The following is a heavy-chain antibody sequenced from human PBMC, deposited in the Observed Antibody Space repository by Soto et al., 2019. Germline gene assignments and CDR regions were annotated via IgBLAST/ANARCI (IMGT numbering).Heavy chain of an antibody. CDR1: GYTFTSYY. Sequence: QVQLVQSGAEVKKPGASVKVSCKASGYTFTSYYMHWVRQAPGQGLEWMGIINPSGGSTSYAQKFQGRVTMTRDTSTSTVYMELSSLRSEDTAVYYCARDHCTNGVCYSVPFDYWGQGTLVTVSS. J-gene: IGHJ4*02. D-gene: IGHD2-8*01. CDR3: ARDHCTNGVCYSVPFDY. CDR2: INPSGGST. V-gene: IGHV1-46*01.